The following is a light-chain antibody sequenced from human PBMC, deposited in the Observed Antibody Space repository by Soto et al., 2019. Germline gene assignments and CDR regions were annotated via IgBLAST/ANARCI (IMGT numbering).Light chain of an antibody. J-gene: IGLJ2*01. CDR1: SSDVGGYKY. V-gene: IGLV2-11*01. CDR3: CSYAGSYTVL. CDR2: DVS. Sequence: QSALTRPRSVSGSPGQSVTISCTGTSSDVGGYKYVSWYQQHPGKVPNLIIYDVSERPSGVPDRFSGSKSGNTASLSISGLQAEDEADYYCCSYAGSYTVLFGGGTKVTVL.